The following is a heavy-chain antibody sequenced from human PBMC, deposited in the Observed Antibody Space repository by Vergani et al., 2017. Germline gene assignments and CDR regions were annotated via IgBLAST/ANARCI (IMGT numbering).Heavy chain of an antibody. CDR1: GFTFSSYV. CDR3: ARDGVTGAFDI. D-gene: IGHD4-23*01. J-gene: IGHJ3*02. Sequence: VQLVESGGGVGQPGRSLRLSCAASGFTFSSYVMHWVRQAPGKGLEWVAVIWYDGSNKYYADSVKGRFTISRDNSKNTLYLQMNSLRAEDTAVYYCARDGVTGAFDIWGQGTMVTVSS. V-gene: IGHV3-33*01. CDR2: IWYDGSNK.